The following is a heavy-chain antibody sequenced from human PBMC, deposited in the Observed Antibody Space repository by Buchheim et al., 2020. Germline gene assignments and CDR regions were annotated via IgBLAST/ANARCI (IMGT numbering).Heavy chain of an antibody. Sequence: QVQVVESGGGVVQPGGSPRLSCGASGFSFRDYGMHWVRQAPGKGLEWVAVISYDGSKKYYGDSVKGRFNISRDNSKNMVCLQMNSLRVEDTAVYYCTKAFYYGSGDYYSRMGYFFGMDVWGPGTT. CDR2: ISYDGSKK. D-gene: IGHD3-10*01. V-gene: IGHV3-30*18. CDR3: TKAFYYGSGDYYSRMGYFFGMDV. CDR1: GFSFRDYG. J-gene: IGHJ6*02.